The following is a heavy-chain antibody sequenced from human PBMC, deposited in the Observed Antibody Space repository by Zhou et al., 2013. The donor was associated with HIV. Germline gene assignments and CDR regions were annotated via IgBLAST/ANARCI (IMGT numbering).Heavy chain of an antibody. D-gene: IGHD4-17*01. CDR3: ASPGSVTTVAYFDY. J-gene: IGHJ4*02. CDR2: ITPLVSTA. Sequence: QVQLVQSGAEVKKPGSSVKVSCKASGGTFSNYAISWVRQAPGQGLEWMGRITPLVSTANYAQNFQARLTITADKSTRTAYMELTSLTYEDTAVYYCASPGSVTTVAYFDYLGPGNPGHRLL. CDR1: GGTFSNYA. V-gene: IGHV1-69*04.